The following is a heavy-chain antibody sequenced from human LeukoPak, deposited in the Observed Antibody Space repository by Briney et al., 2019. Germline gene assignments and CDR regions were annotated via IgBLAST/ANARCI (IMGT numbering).Heavy chain of an antibody. D-gene: IGHD4-11*01. Sequence: GRSLRLSCAASGFTFSSYGMHWVRQAPGKGLEWVAVIWYDGSNKCYADSVKGRFTISRDNSKNTLYLQMNSLRAEDTAVYYCARSAPSLLTDYGMDVWGQGTTVTVSS. CDR1: GFTFSSYG. CDR2: IWYDGSNK. J-gene: IGHJ6*02. CDR3: ARSAPSLLTDYGMDV. V-gene: IGHV3-33*01.